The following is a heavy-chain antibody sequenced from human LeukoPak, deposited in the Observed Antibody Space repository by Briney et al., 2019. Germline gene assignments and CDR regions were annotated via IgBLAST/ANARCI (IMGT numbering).Heavy chain of an antibody. J-gene: IGHJ1*01. V-gene: IGHV3-23*01. CDR3: FGYPEYFQH. D-gene: IGHD5-18*01. Sequence: GGSLRLSCVASGFTFRSYAMTWVRQAPGKGLEWVSGISGSGGSTYYADSVGGRFTISRDNSKNTLYLQMNSLRAEDTAVYYCFGYPEYFQHWGQGTLVTVSS. CDR1: GFTFRSYA. CDR2: ISGSGGST.